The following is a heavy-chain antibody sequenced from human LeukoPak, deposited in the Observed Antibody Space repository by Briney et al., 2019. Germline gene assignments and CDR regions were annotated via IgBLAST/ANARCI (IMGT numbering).Heavy chain of an antibody. CDR3: ARVPYYYGSGSSDY. CDR1: GNSISSGDNY. Sequence: PSETLSLTCTVSGNSISSGDNYWSWIRQPAGKGLEWIGRIYTSGSTNYNPSLKSRVTISVDTSKNQFSLKLSSVTAADTAVYYCARVPYYYGSGSSDYWGQGTLVTVSS. V-gene: IGHV4-61*02. D-gene: IGHD3-10*01. J-gene: IGHJ4*02. CDR2: IYTSGST.